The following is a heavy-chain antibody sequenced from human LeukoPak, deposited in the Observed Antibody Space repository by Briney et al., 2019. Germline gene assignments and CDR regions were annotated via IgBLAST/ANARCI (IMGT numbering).Heavy chain of an antibody. CDR2: IWYDGSNK. CDR3: ASEIRHVSASCFQH. D-gene: IGHD2-8*01. J-gene: IGHJ1*01. Sequence: HPGGSLRLSCAASGFTFSSYGMHWVRQAPGKGLEWVAAIWYDGSNKYYADSVKGRFTISRDNSKNTLYLQMNSLRAEDTAVYYCASEIRHVSASCFQHWGQGTLVTVSS. CDR1: GFTFSSYG. V-gene: IGHV3-33*01.